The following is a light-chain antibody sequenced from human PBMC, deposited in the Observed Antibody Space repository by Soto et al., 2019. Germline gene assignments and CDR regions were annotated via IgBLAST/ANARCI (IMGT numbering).Light chain of an antibody. CDR1: QSVSSSY. Sequence: EIVLTQSPGTLSLSRGERASLSCRASQSVSSSYLAWYQQKPGQAPRLLIYGASSRPTGIPDRFSGSGSGTDFTLTISRLEPEDFAVYYCQQYGSSSTFGQGTRLEIK. V-gene: IGKV3-20*01. CDR2: GAS. J-gene: IGKJ5*01. CDR3: QQYGSSST.